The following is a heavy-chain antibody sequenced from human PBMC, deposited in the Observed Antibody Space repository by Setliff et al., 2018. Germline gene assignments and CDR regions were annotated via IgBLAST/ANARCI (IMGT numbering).Heavy chain of an antibody. CDR2: IHYSGAT. CDR3: ARENGYCSGGACYFMFDY. J-gene: IGHJ4*02. CDR1: GGSSSSHY. Sequence: SETLSLTCTVSGGSSSSHYWSWIRQPPGKGLEWIGYIHYSGATNYNPSLKSRVTLSLDTAKNQFSLELRAVTAADTALYYCARENGYCSGGACYFMFDYWGQGTLVTVSS. D-gene: IGHD2-15*01. V-gene: IGHV4-59*11.